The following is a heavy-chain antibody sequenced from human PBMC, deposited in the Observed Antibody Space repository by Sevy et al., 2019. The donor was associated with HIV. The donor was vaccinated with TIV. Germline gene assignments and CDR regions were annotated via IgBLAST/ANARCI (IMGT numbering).Heavy chain of an antibody. J-gene: IGHJ4*02. CDR1: GFTFSNYA. Sequence: GESLKISCAATGFTFSNYAMHWVRQAPGKGMEWVAIIWSDGAYQYHGDSVKGRFTISRDNSKNTLYLQMNNVRVEDTAVYYCARGGYYYDNAAYYALDSWGQGTLGTVSS. D-gene: IGHD3-22*01. V-gene: IGHV3-33*01. CDR3: ARGGYYYDNAAYYALDS. CDR2: IWSDGAYQ.